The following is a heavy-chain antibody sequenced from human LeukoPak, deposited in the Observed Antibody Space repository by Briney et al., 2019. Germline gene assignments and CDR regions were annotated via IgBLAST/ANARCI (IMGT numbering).Heavy chain of an antibody. J-gene: IGHJ4*02. D-gene: IGHD6-13*01. Sequence: GGSLRLSCSASEFTFSTYAMHWVRQAPGKGLEYVSAISSNGGSTYYPDSVKGRFTISSDSSRNTLYLLMSSLRAEDTAVYYCVKDRNWGAAAGCPDYWGQGTLVTVSS. V-gene: IGHV3-64D*09. CDR2: ISSNGGST. CDR1: EFTFSTYA. CDR3: VKDRNWGAAAGCPDY.